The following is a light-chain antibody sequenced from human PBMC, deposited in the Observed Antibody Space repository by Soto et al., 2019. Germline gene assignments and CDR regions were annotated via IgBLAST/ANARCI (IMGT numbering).Light chain of an antibody. Sequence: QSVLTQPASVSGSPGQSITIYCTGTSSDVGSYNLVSWYQQHPGKAPKLMIYEGSKRPSGVSTRFSGSKSGNTASLTISGLQPEDEADYYCCSYAGSSTFLYVFGTGTKLTVL. CDR3: CSYAGSSTFLYV. J-gene: IGLJ1*01. CDR1: SSDVGSYNL. CDR2: EGS. V-gene: IGLV2-23*03.